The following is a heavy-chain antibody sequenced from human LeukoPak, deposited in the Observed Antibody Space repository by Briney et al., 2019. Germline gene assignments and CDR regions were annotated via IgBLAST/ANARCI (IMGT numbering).Heavy chain of an antibody. V-gene: IGHV5-51*01. Sequence: GESLKISCKASGYSFANYWIAWVGHMPGQGLEWMGSVYPSDSDTRYSPSFQGQVTNSADKYISTAYLQWSSLKASDTAMYYCARRRHCTSGSCEEFDFGGQGTLVSVSS. CDR2: VYPSDSDT. J-gene: IGHJ4*02. D-gene: IGHD2-15*01. CDR3: ARRRHCTSGSCEEFDF. CDR1: GYSFANYW.